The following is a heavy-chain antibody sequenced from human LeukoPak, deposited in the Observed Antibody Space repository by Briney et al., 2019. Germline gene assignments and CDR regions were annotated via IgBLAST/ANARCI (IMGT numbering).Heavy chain of an antibody. D-gene: IGHD2-2*01. J-gene: IGHJ6*03. CDR3: ARSIVVVPAARYYYMDV. V-gene: IGHV4-59*12. CDR1: GGSISSYY. Sequence: PSETLSLTCTVSGGSISSYYWSWIRQPPGKGLEWIGYIYYSGSTNYDPSLKSRVTISVDTSKNQFSLKLSSVTAAGTAVYYCARSIVVVPAARYYYMDVWGKGTTVTVSS. CDR2: IYYSGST.